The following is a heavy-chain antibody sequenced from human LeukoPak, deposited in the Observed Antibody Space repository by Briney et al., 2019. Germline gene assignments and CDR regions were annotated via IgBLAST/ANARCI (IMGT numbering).Heavy chain of an antibody. V-gene: IGHV3-30*03. CDR3: ARTGLGDAFDI. CDR2: ISYDGSNK. Sequence: GGSLRLSCAASGFTFSSYGMHWVRQAPGKGLEWVAVISYDGSNKYYADSVKGRFTISRDNSKNTLYLQMNSLRAEDTAVYYCARTGLGDAFDIWGQGTMVTVSS. J-gene: IGHJ3*02. CDR1: GFTFSSYG. D-gene: IGHD1-14*01.